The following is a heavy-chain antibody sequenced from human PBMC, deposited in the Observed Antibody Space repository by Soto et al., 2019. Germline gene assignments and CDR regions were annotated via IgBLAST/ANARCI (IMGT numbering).Heavy chain of an antibody. J-gene: IGHJ6*02. CDR3: ARHDILTGYLGDYYGMDV. D-gene: IGHD3-9*01. Sequence: QVQLVQSGAEVKKPESSVKVSCKASGGTFSSYAISWVRQAPGQGLKWMGGIIPIFGTANYAQKFQGRVTITADESTSTAYMELSSLRSEDTAVYYCARHDILTGYLGDYYGMDVWGQGTTVTVSS. V-gene: IGHV1-69*01. CDR1: GGTFSSYA. CDR2: IIPIFGTA.